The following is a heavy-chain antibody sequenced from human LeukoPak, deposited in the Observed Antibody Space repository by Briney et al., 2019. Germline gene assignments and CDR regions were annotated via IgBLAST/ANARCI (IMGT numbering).Heavy chain of an antibody. CDR1: GFTFSNHA. V-gene: IGHV3-23*01. J-gene: IGHJ4*02. D-gene: IGHD3-16*01. CDR2: IGGTARSI. Sequence: GGSLRLSCAASGFTFSNHAMSWVRQPPGKGLEWVSTIGGTARSIFYADSVKSRFTISRDNSKNTLYLQMNSRRAEVTAVYYCAKDLETQNPIMDWGQGTLVTVSS. CDR3: AKDLETQNPIMD.